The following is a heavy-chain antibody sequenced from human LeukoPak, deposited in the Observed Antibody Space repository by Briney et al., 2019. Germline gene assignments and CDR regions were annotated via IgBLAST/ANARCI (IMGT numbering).Heavy chain of an antibody. CDR1: GFTFSSYW. CDR2: IKQDGGET. J-gene: IGHJ4*02. Sequence: GWSLRLSCAASGFTFSSYWMSWVRQAPGKGLEWVANIKQDGGETYYVDSVKGRFTISRDNAKNSLYLQMNSLRAEDTAVYYCAREPPYIFHFDFWGQGTLVTVSS. D-gene: IGHD3-16*01. CDR3: AREPPYIFHFDF. V-gene: IGHV3-7*01.